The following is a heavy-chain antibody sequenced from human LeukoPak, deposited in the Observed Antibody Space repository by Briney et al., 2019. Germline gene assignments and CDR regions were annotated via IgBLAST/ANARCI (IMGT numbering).Heavy chain of an antibody. Sequence: PSETLSLTCAVSVDSISSYYWSCIRHPPGKGREWRGYFYYSGSTNYNPSLKSRVTISVDTSRNQFSLKLTSVTAADTAIYYCARGRPGGSGSYSAPFDYWGQGTLVTVSS. D-gene: IGHD3-10*01. V-gene: IGHV4-59*01. CDR1: VDSISSYY. J-gene: IGHJ4*02. CDR2: FYYSGST. CDR3: ARGRPGGSGSYSAPFDY.